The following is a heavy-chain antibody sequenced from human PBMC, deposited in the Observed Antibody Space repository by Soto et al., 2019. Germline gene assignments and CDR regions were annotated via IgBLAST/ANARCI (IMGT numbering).Heavy chain of an antibody. CDR2: INAGNGNT. J-gene: IGHJ4*02. CDR1: GYTFTSYA. V-gene: IGHV1-3*01. CDR3: ARTSGYYFFDY. D-gene: IGHD3-3*01. Sequence: QVQLVQSGAEVKKPGASVKVSCKASGYTFTSYAMHWVRQAPGQRLEWMGWINAGNGNTKYSQKFQGRVTITRDTSARTACMVLSSLRSEDTAVYYCARTSGYYFFDYWGQGTLVTVSS.